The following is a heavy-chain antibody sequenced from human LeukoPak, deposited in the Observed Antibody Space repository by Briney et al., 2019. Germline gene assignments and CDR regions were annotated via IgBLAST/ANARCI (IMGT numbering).Heavy chain of an antibody. CDR1: GYIFSHCY. D-gene: IGHD2-21*01. Sequence: GASVKVSCMPSGYIFSHCYILWVRQAPGRGFEWMGWISRYSGATKLAQKFQGRVTLTRDTSISTAYVELSNLASDETGVYYCVSWAGGKSDVASFDYWGQGTLVIVSS. J-gene: IGHJ4*02. V-gene: IGHV1-2*02. CDR3: VSWAGGKSDVASFDY. CDR2: ISRYSGAT.